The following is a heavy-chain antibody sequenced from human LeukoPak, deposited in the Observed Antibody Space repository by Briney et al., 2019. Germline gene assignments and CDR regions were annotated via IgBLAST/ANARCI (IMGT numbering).Heavy chain of an antibody. V-gene: IGHV4-59*01. CDR2: DYYSGSS. CDR3: ARDLKLDGSSGYYAFDI. Sequence: SETLSLTCTVSGGSITDYYWGWIRQPPGKGLEWIGYDYYSGSSNYNPSLKSRVTISLDTSKNQFSLKMSSVTAADTAVYYCARDLKLDGSSGYYAFDIWGQGTLVTVSS. CDR1: GGSITDYY. D-gene: IGHD3-22*01. J-gene: IGHJ4*02.